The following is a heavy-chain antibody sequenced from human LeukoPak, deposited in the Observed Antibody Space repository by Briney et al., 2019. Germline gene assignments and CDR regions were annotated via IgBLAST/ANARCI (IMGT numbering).Heavy chain of an antibody. CDR1: GGSISSSSYY. CDR2: IYYSGST. CDR3: AGVQWLPRGWFDP. D-gene: IGHD6-19*01. V-gene: IGHV4-39*07. J-gene: IGHJ5*02. Sequence: PSETLSLTCTVSGGSISSSSYYWGWIRQPPGKGLEWIGGIYYSGSTYYNPSLKSRVTISVDTSKNQFSLKLSSVTAADTAVYYCAGVQWLPRGWFDPWGQGTLVTVSS.